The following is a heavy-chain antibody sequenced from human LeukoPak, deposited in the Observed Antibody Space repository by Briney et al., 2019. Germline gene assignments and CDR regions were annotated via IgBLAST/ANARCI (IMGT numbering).Heavy chain of an antibody. CDR3: ARVSTYYYGSGSYYPHNWFDP. Sequence: GGSLRLSCAASGFTFSDYYMSWIRQAPGKGLEWVSYISSSSSYTNYADSVKGRFTISRDNAKNSLYLQTNSLRAEDTAVYYCARVSTYYYGSGSYYPHNWFDPWGQGTLVTVSS. V-gene: IGHV3-11*06. CDR1: GFTFSDYY. CDR2: ISSSSSYT. J-gene: IGHJ5*02. D-gene: IGHD3-10*01.